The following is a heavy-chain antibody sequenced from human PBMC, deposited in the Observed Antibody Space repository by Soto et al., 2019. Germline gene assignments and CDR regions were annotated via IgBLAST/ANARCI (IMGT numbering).Heavy chain of an antibody. CDR3: ARATWIRYYYYYGMDV. CDR2: INHSGST. V-gene: IGHV4-34*01. CDR1: GGSFSGYY. D-gene: IGHD5-18*01. J-gene: IGHJ6*02. Sequence: SETLSLTCAVYGGSFSGYYWSWIRQPPGKGLEWIGEINHSGSTNYNPSLKSRVTISVDTSKNQFSLKLSSVTAADTAVYYCARATWIRYYYYYGMDVWGQGTTVTVSS.